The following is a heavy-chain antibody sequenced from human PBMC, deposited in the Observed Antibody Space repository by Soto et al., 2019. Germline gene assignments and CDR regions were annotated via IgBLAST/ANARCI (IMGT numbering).Heavy chain of an antibody. V-gene: IGHV4-59*01. CDR3: ASGTEEDAFDI. J-gene: IGHJ3*02. Sequence: SETLSLTCTVSGGSISSYYWSWIRQPPGKGLEWIGYIYYSGSTNYNPSLKSRVTISVDTSKNQFSLKLSSVTAADTAVYYCASGTEEDAFDIWGQGTMVTVS. CDR2: IYYSGST. CDR1: GGSISSYY.